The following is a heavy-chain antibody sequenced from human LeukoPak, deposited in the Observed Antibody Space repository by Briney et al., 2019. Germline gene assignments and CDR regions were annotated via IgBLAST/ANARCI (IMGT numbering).Heavy chain of an antibody. CDR3: ATYYCGGDCYSGYFDY. CDR2: IYYSGST. V-gene: IGHV4-39*01. CDR1: GGSISSSSYY. Sequence: PSETLSLTCTVSGGSISSSSYYGGWIRQPPGKGLEWIGNIYYSGSTYYNPSLKSRVTISVDTSKKQFSLKLSSVTAADTAVYYCATYYCGGDCYSGYFDYWGQGTLVTASS. J-gene: IGHJ4*02. D-gene: IGHD2-21*02.